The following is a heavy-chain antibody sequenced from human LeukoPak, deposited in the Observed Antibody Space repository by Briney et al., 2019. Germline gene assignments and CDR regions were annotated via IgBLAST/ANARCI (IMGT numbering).Heavy chain of an antibody. D-gene: IGHD3-9*01. V-gene: IGHV3-11*01. CDR1: GFTFTDYY. J-gene: IGHJ1*01. Sequence: GGSLRLSCAASGFTFTDYYMSWIRQAPGKGLEWVSYITNSGTTIYYADSVKGRFTISRDNAKNSLYPQMNSLRAEDTAVYYCARDGHYDILTGYFQDWGQGTLVTVSS. CDR3: ARDGHYDILTGYFQD. CDR2: ITNSGTTI.